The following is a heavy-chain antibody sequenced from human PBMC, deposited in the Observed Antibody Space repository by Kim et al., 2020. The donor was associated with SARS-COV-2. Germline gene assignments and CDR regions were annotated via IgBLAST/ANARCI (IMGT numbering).Heavy chain of an antibody. CDR1: GGSISSSNW. CDR3: ARDRADWRLYDILTGYLGGYFDL. D-gene: IGHD3-9*01. J-gene: IGHJ2*01. CDR2: IYHSGST. Sequence: SETLSLTCAVSGGSISSSNWWSWVRQPPGKGLEWIGEIYHSGSTNYNPSLKSRVTISVDKSKNQFSLKLSSVTAADTAVYYCARDRADWRLYDILTGYLGGYFDLWGRGTLVTVSS. V-gene: IGHV4-4*02.